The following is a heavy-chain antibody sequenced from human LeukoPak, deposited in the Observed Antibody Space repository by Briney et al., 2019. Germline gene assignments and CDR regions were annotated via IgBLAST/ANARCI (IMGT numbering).Heavy chain of an antibody. D-gene: IGHD3-22*01. CDR2: IYYSGST. J-gene: IGHJ3*02. V-gene: IGHV4-39*07. CDR3: ARAYYYDSSGTVNDAFDI. Sequence: PSETLSLTCTVSGGSISSYYWGWIRQPPGKGLEWIGSIYYSGSTYYNPSLKSRVTISVDTSKNQFSLKLSSVTAADTAVYYCARAYYYDSSGTVNDAFDIWGQGTMVTVSS. CDR1: GGSISSYY.